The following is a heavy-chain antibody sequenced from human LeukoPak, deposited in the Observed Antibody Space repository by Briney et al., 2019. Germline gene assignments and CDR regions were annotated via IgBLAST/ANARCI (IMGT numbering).Heavy chain of an antibody. CDR3: AKMKGHPLPKYYMDV. Sequence: GGSLRLSCAASGSTFSGFAMSWVRRTPGKGLEWVSGISGGGDNTLYADSVKGRFTISRDNSKNTLYLEMNSLRAEDTAIYYCAKMKGHPLPKYYMDVWGQGTTVTVSS. J-gene: IGHJ6*01. CDR2: ISGGGDNT. V-gene: IGHV3-23*01. D-gene: IGHD1-26*01. CDR1: GSTFSGFA.